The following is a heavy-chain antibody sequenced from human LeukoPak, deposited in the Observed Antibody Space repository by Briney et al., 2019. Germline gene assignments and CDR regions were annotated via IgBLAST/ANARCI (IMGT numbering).Heavy chain of an antibody. V-gene: IGHV4-34*01. CDR2: INHSGST. Sequence: SETLSLTCDVYGESFSGYYWSWIRQPPGKGLEWIGEINHSGSTNYNPSLKSRVTISVDTSKNQFSLKLSSVTAADTAVYYCARILHYYDSSGYYYYYYYMDVWGKGTTVTVSS. CDR3: ARILHYYDSSGYYYYYYYMDV. D-gene: IGHD3-22*01. CDR1: GESFSGYY. J-gene: IGHJ6*03.